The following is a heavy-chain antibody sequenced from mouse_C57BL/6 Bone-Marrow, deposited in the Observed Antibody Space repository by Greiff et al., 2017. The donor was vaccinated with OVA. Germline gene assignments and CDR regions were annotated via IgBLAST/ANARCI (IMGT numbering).Heavy chain of an antibody. J-gene: IGHJ2*01. D-gene: IGHD1-1*01. CDR3: AKNYGSSPSYFDY. CDR2: IWRGGST. V-gene: IGHV2-5*01. CDR1: GFSLTSYG. Sequence: QVQLQQSGPGLVQPSQSLSITCTVSGFSLTSYGVHWVRQSPGKGLEWLGVIWRGGSTDYNAAFMSRLSITKDNSKSQVFFKMNSLQADDTAIYYCAKNYGSSPSYFDYWGQGTTLTVSS.